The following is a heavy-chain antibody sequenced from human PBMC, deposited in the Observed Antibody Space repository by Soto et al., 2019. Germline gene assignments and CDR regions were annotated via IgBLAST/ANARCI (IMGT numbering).Heavy chain of an antibody. D-gene: IGHD3-16*02. CDR3: ARDGYDYVWGSYRDY. J-gene: IGHJ4*02. CDR2: ISAYNGNT. V-gene: IGHV1-18*01. Sequence: ASVKVSCKASGYTFTSYGISWVRQAPGQGLEWMGWISAYNGNTNYAQKLQGRVTMTTDTSTSTAYMELRSLRSDDTAVYYCARDGYDYVWGSYRDYWGQGTLVTVSS. CDR1: GYTFTSYG.